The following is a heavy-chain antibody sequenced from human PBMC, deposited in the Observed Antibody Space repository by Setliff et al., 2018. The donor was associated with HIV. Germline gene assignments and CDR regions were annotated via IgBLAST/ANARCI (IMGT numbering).Heavy chain of an antibody. Sequence: KPSETLSLTCTVSGGSISSSSYYWGWIRQPPGKGLEWIGTIYYSGSTYYNPSLKSRVTISVDTSKNQFSLKLSSVTAADTAVYYCAREKGRHTVLGDAFDIWGQGTMVTVSS. J-gene: IGHJ3*02. CDR1: GGSISSSSYY. CDR2: IYYSGST. D-gene: IGHD4-17*01. V-gene: IGHV4-39*07. CDR3: AREKGRHTVLGDAFDI.